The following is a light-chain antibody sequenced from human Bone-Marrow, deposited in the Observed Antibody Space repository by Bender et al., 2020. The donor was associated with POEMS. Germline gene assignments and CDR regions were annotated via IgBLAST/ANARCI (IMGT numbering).Light chain of an antibody. J-gene: IGLJ2*01. CDR2: SNY. CDR3: CSYAGDSTFV. CDR1: DSNFGGNN. Sequence: QSVLTQPPSASGTPGQSVIISCSGTDSNFGGNNVNWYEHLPGTAPRLVVYSNYQRPSGVSNRFSSSKSGKTASLTISGLQAEDEAEYYCCSYAGDSTFVFGGGTKVTVL. V-gene: IGLV1-44*01.